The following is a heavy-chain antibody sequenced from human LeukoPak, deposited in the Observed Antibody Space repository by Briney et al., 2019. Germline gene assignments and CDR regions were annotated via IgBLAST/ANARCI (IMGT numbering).Heavy chain of an antibody. J-gene: IGHJ4*02. V-gene: IGHV4-39*01. CDR1: GDAIGSSTYY. D-gene: IGHD2-15*01. Sequence: SETLSLTCTVSGDAIGSSTYYWGWIRQPPGKGPEWIGSIFYSGSTFYKPSLESRLTMSVKMSKNQFSLRLSSVTAADTAVYYCARIPWTGGSCYYFDSWGQGILVIVSS. CDR2: IFYSGST. CDR3: ARIPWTGGSCYYFDS.